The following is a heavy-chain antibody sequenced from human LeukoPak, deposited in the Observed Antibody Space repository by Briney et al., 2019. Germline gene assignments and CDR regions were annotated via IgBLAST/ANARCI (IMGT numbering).Heavy chain of an antibody. J-gene: IGHJ4*02. CDR2: IKEDGGEK. CDR1: GFTFSSYW. V-gene: IGHV3-7*01. Sequence: GGSLRLSCAASGFTFSSYWMSWVPQAPGKGLEWVANIKEDGGEKNYVDSVKGRFTISRDNAKNSLYLQMNSLRAEDTAVYYCARDRGYSTFDYWGQGTLVTVSS. D-gene: IGHD4-23*01. CDR3: ARDRGYSTFDY.